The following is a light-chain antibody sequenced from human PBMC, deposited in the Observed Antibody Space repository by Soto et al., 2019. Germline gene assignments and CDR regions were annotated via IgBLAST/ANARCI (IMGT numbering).Light chain of an antibody. CDR2: AAS. V-gene: IGKV1-8*01. J-gene: IGKJ2*01. CDR1: QGISSY. CDR3: QQHYSYPYT. Sequence: AIRMTQSPSSFSASTGDRVTITCRASQGISSYLAWYQQKPGKAPKLLIYAASTLQSGVPSRFSGSGSGTDFTLTISCLQSEDFATYYCQQHYSYPYTFGQRTKLEIK.